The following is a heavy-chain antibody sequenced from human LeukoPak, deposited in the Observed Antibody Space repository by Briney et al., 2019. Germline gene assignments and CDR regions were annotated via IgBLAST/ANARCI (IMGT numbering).Heavy chain of an antibody. D-gene: IGHD3-22*01. CDR3: AKETSLSYDSSGPLDY. V-gene: IGHV3-30-3*01. CDR1: GFPFSSYA. CDR2: ISYDGSNK. Sequence: PGGSPRLSCTASGFPFSSYAMHWVRQAPGKGLEWVAVISYDGSNKYYADSVKGRFTISRDNSKITLYLQMNSLRAEDTAVYYCAKETSLSYDSSGPLDYWGQGTLVTVSS. J-gene: IGHJ4*02.